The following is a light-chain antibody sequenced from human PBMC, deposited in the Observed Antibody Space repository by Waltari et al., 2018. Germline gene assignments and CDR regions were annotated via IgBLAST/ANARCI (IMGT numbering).Light chain of an antibody. CDR1: QSLLNINGHNY. CDR2: LGS. CDR3: MQVLQTPAT. Sequence: DIVMTQSPLSLPVTPGEPASIPCRSCQSLLNINGHNYLDWYLQKPGQSPQLLIYLGSNRASGVPDRFSGSGSGSDFTLKISRVEAEDVGVYYCMQVLQTPATFGGGTKVEIK. J-gene: IGKJ4*01. V-gene: IGKV2-28*01.